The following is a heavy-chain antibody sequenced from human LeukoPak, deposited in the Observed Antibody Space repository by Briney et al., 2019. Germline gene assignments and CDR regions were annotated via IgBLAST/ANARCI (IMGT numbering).Heavy chain of an antibody. Sequence: PSETLSLTCAVYGGSFSGYYWSWIRQPPGKGLEWIGEINHSGSTNYNPSLKSRVTISVDTSKNQFSLKLSSVTAADTAVYYCARGRGYSRFHYYYGMDVWGQGTTVTVSS. D-gene: IGHD5-12*01. CDR3: ARGRGYSRFHYYYGMDV. CDR2: INHSGST. J-gene: IGHJ6*02. V-gene: IGHV4-34*01. CDR1: GGSFSGYY.